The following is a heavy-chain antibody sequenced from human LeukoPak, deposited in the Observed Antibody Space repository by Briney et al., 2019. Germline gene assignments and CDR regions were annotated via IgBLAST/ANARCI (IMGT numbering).Heavy chain of an antibody. Sequence: GGSLRLSCAASGFTFSSYWMSWVRQAPGRGLGGVANIKQDGSEKYYVDSVKGRFTISRDNAKNSLYLQMNSLRAEDTAVYYCARDDMTDYVWGSYPFYWGQGTLVTVSS. CDR3: ARDDMTDYVWGSYPFY. D-gene: IGHD3-16*01. CDR2: IKQDGSEK. J-gene: IGHJ4*02. CDR1: GFTFSSYW. V-gene: IGHV3-7*01.